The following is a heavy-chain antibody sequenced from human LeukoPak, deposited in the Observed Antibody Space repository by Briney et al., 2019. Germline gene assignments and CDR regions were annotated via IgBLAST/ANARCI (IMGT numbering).Heavy chain of an antibody. Sequence: PSETLSLTCTVSGGSISSGDYYWSWIRQPPGKGLEWIGYIYYSGSTYYNPSLKSRVTISVDTSKNRFSLKLSSVTAADTAVYYCARAYYDFWSGYYPGFRWFDPWGQGTLVTVSS. CDR2: IYYSGST. J-gene: IGHJ5*02. CDR3: ARAYYDFWSGYYPGFRWFDP. V-gene: IGHV4-30-4*01. CDR1: GGSISSGDYY. D-gene: IGHD3-3*01.